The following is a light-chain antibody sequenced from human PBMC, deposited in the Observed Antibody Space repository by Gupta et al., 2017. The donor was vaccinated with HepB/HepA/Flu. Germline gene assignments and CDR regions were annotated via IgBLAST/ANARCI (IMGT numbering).Light chain of an antibody. CDR1: QSVLYSSNNKNY. V-gene: IGKV4-1*01. Sequence: DIVMTQSPDSLAVSLGERATINCKSSQSVLYSSNNKNYLAWYQQKPGQPPKLVIYWASTRESGVPDRFSGSGSGTDFTLTINSLQAEDVAVYYCQQYFSIPPWTFGQGTKVEIK. CDR2: WAS. CDR3: QQYFSIPPWT. J-gene: IGKJ1*01.